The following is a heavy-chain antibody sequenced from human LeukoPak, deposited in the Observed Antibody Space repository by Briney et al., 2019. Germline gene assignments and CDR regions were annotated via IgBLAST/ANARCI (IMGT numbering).Heavy chain of an antibody. D-gene: IGHD3-10*01. J-gene: IGHJ6*03. V-gene: IGHV1-18*01. Sequence: ASVKVSCKASGYTFTSHGISWVRQAPGQGLEWMGWISVYNAKTNYAQKLQGRVTMTTDTSTSTAYIELSSLRSEDTAVYYCARGGTMVRGVTYYYYYMDVWGKGTTVTISS. CDR2: ISVYNAKT. CDR3: ARGGTMVRGVTYYYYYMDV. CDR1: GYTFTSHG.